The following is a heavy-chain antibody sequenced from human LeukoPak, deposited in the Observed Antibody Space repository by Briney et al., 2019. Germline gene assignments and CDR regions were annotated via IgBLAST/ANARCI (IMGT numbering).Heavy chain of an antibody. CDR2: IYHSGST. V-gene: IGHV4-30-2*01. D-gene: IGHD3-3*02. J-gene: IGHJ5*02. CDR3: ARAQFWSGYS. Sequence: SQTLSLTCTVSGGSISSGGYYWSWLRQPPGKGLEWIGYIYHSGSTYYNPSLKSRVTISVDRSKNQLSLKLSSVTAADTAVYYCARAQFWSGYSWGQGTLVTVSS. CDR1: GGSISSGGYY.